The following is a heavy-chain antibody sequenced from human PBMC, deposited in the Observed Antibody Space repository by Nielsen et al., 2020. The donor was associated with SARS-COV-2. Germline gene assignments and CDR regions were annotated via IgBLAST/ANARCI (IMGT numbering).Heavy chain of an antibody. J-gene: IGHJ4*02. CDR1: GASISSTSYY. CDR3: ARGVSYGGNSTFDY. V-gene: IGHV4-39*07. D-gene: IGHD4-23*01. Sequence: SETLSLTCTVSGASISSTSYYWSWIRQPPGKGLEWIGEINHSGSTNYNPSLKSRVTISVDTSKNQFSLKLSSVTAADTAVYYCARGVSYGGNSTFDYWGQGTLVTVSS. CDR2: INHSGST.